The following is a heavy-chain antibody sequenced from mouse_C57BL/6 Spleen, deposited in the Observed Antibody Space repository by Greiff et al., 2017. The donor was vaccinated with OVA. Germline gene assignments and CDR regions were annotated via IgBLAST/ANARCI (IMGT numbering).Heavy chain of an antibody. Sequence: EVKLMESGGGLVKPGGSLKLSCAASGFTFSSYAMSWVRQTPEKRLEWVATISDGGSYTYHPDNVKGRFTISRDNAKNNLYLQMSHLKSEDTAMYYCAREYYGSSPWFAYWGQGTLVTVSA. J-gene: IGHJ3*01. CDR3: AREYYGSSPWFAY. CDR1: GFTFSSYA. D-gene: IGHD1-1*01. CDR2: ISDGGSYT. V-gene: IGHV5-4*01.